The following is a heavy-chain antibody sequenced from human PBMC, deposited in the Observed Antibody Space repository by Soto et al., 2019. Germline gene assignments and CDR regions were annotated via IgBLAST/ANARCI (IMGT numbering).Heavy chain of an antibody. V-gene: IGHV4-30-4*01. J-gene: IGHJ5*02. Sequence: SETLSLTCTVSGGSISSGDYYWSWIRQPPGKGLEWIGYVYYSGSTYYNPSLKSRVTISVDTSKTQFSLKLSSVTAADTAVYYCARGTHNWNERGCFDPWVQVTLVTVSS. CDR2: VYYSGST. CDR1: GGSISSGDYY. CDR3: ARGTHNWNERGCFDP. D-gene: IGHD1-20*01.